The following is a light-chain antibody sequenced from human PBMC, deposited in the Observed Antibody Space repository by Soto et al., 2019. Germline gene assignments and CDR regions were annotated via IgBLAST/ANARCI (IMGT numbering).Light chain of an antibody. Sequence: ETVLTQARSTRSLSPEERATLSCRASRSISTYLAWYQQKPGQAPRLLIYEALNRATGIPARFSGSGSGTDFTLTISSLEPEDFAVYYCQQRNNWPLTFGGGTKVDIK. V-gene: IGKV3-11*01. CDR2: EAL. CDR1: RSISTY. J-gene: IGKJ4*02. CDR3: QQRNNWPLT.